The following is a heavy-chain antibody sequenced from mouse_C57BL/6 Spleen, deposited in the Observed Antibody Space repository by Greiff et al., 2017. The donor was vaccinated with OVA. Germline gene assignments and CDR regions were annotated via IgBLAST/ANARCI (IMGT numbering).Heavy chain of an antibody. CDR2: IDPSDSYT. J-gene: IGHJ3*01. CDR3: ARSGYGSSPAWFAY. V-gene: IGHV1-69*01. Sequence: VQLQQPGAELVMPGASVKLSCKASGYTFTSYWMHWVKQRPGQGLEWIGEIDPSDSYTNYNQKFKGKSTLTVDKSSSTAYMQLSSLTSEDSAVYYCARSGYGSSPAWFAYWGQGTLVTVSA. D-gene: IGHD1-1*01. CDR1: GYTFTSYW.